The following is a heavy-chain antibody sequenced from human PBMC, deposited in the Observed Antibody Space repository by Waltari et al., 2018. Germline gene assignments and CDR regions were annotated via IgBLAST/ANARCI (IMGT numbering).Heavy chain of an antibody. D-gene: IGHD2-2*01. Sequence: QVQLVQSGAEVKKAGSSVKVSCMASGVTFSSNPVSWVRQAPGQGLEWMGRINANSGDTNDARKFQDRVTMTRDTSVNTAYMVVGRLTSDDTAVYFCARESAFSTSWYPGFDPWGQGTLVTVAS. CDR3: ARESAFSTSWYPGFDP. CDR2: INANSGDT. J-gene: IGHJ5*02. CDR1: GVTFSSNP. V-gene: IGHV1-2*06.